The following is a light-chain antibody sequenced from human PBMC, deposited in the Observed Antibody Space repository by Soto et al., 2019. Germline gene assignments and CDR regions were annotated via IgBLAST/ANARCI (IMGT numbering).Light chain of an antibody. V-gene: IGKV1-39*01. Sequence: DLQMTQSPSSLSASVGDRVTITCRASQSISSYLNWYQQKPGKAPKLLIYAASSLQSGVPSRFSGSGSGTDFTLTISSLPPEDFATYYCQQSYSTPMYTFGQGTKLAIK. CDR2: AAS. J-gene: IGKJ2*01. CDR3: QQSYSTPMYT. CDR1: QSISSY.